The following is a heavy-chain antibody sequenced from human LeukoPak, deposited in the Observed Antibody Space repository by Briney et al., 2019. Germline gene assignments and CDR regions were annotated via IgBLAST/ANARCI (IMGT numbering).Heavy chain of an antibody. J-gene: IGHJ4*02. CDR2: ISSNSANT. V-gene: IGHV3-23*01. CDR3: AKDGTGCGGDCYSDY. CDR1: GFTFDTYG. D-gene: IGHD2-21*02. Sequence: GGSLRLSCAASGFTFDTYGMSWVRQAPGKGLEWVSSISSNSANTYYADSVKGRFTISRDNSKNTLYLQMNSLRAEDTAVYYCAKDGTGCGGDCYSDYWGQGTLVSVSS.